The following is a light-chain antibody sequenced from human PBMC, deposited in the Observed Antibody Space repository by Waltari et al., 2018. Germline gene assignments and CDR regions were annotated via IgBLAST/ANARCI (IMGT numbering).Light chain of an antibody. CDR3: SAWDSSLSVVL. Sequence: QAGLTQPPSMSTGLREDATPTCTGKSNNVGKEGAVGRQQYQGHPPKPLSYKNNHLPSGIAEGLSASRSGNTASLTITGLQPEDEADYYCSAWDSSLSVVLFGGGTKLTVL. CDR2: KNN. V-gene: IGLV10-54*01. CDR1: SNNVGKEG. J-gene: IGLJ2*01.